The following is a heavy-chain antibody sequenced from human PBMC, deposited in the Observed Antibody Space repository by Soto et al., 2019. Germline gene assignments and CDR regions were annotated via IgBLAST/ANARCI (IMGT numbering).Heavy chain of an antibody. D-gene: IGHD3-22*01. CDR3: ARYYYDSSGYGSFDY. CDR1: GFTFSSYE. V-gene: IGHV3-48*03. CDR2: ISSSGSTI. Sequence: GSLRLSCAASGFTFSSYEMNWVRQAPGKGLEWVSYISSSGSTIYYADSVKGRFTISRDNAKNSLYLQMDSLRAEDTAVYYCARYYYDSSGYGSFDYWGQGTLVTVSS. J-gene: IGHJ4*02.